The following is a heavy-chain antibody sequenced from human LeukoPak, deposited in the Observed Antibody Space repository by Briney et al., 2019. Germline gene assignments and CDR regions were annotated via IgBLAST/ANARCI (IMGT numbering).Heavy chain of an antibody. Sequence: GGSLRLSCAASGFILSNHWMTWVRQAPGKGPEWVANINKDGSEKYCVDSVKGRFSISRDTAKNPLYLQMNNLRAEDTALYYCARNNDMDVWGQGTTVIVSS. CDR1: GFILSNHW. V-gene: IGHV3-7*03. J-gene: IGHJ6*02. D-gene: IGHD1/OR15-1a*01. CDR2: INKDGSEK. CDR3: ARNNDMDV.